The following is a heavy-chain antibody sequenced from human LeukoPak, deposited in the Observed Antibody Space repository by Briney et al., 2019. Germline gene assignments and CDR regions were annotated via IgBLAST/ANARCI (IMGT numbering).Heavy chain of an antibody. CDR2: IIPIFGTA. J-gene: IGHJ5*02. Sequence: WASVKVSCKASGGTFSSYAISWVRQAPGQGLEWMGGIIPIFGTANYAQKFQGRVTITTDESTSTAYMELSSLRSEDTAVYYCARENLSRGTGTTGSWFDPWGQGTLVTVSS. V-gene: IGHV1-69*05. CDR1: GGTFSSYA. D-gene: IGHD1-7*01. CDR3: ARENLSRGTGTTGSWFDP.